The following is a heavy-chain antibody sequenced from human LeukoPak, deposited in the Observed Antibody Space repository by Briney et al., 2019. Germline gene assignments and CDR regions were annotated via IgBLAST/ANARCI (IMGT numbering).Heavy chain of an antibody. CDR3: AKDPSGSYSQTPYYYYGMDV. D-gene: IGHD1-26*01. J-gene: IGHJ6*02. CDR2: ISWNSGAL. V-gene: IGHV3-9*01. CDR1: GFAFNNYA. Sequence: GGSLRLSCAASGFAFNNYAMHWVRQAPGKGLEWVSGISWNSGALGYADSVRGRFTISRDNSKNTLYLQMNSLRAEDTAVYYCAKDPSGSYSQTPYYYYGMDVWGQGTTVTVSS.